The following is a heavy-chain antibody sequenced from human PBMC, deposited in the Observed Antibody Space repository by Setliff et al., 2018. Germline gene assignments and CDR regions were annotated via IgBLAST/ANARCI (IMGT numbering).Heavy chain of an antibody. Sequence: SETLSLTCAVYGGSFSGYYWSWIRQPPGKGLEWIGYIFYSGSTNYNPSLKSRVTISVDTSKNQFSLKLSSVTAADTAVYYCARVFYYGSGSYLYYFDSWGQGTLVTVSS. CDR1: GGSFSGYY. V-gene: IGHV4-59*01. J-gene: IGHJ4*02. D-gene: IGHD3-10*01. CDR3: ARVFYYGSGSYLYYFDS. CDR2: IFYSGST.